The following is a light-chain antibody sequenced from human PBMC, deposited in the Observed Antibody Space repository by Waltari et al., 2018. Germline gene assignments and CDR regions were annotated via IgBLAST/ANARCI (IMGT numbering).Light chain of an antibody. CDR3: QHYNNYSPWT. J-gene: IGKJ1*01. CDR2: KAS. Sequence: DIQVTQSPSTLSASVGDRVTITCRTSQNINSWLAWYQQKPGKASKLLIYKASSLESGVPSRFSGSGSGTEFTLTITSLQPDDFATYFCQHYNNYSPWTFGQGTKVEVK. V-gene: IGKV1-5*03. CDR1: QNINSW.